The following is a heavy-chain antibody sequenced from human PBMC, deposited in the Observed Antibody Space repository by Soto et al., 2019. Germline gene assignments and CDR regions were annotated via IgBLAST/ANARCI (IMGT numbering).Heavy chain of an antibody. V-gene: IGHV4-59*01. CDR1: GGSISPYC. CDR2: IYYSGST. Sequence: SETLSLTCTVSGGSISPYCWSWIRQSPGKGLEWIGYIYYSGSTNYNPSFKSRVTISVDTSKSQFSLKLSPVTAADTAVYYCARDPGYDSSGYYYFDYWGQGTLVTVSS. J-gene: IGHJ4*02. D-gene: IGHD3-22*01. CDR3: ARDPGYDSSGYYYFDY.